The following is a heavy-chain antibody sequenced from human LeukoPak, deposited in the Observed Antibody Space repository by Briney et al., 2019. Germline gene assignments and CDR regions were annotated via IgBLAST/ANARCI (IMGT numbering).Heavy chain of an antibody. D-gene: IGHD2-15*01. CDR3: ARELIGYYGMDV. CDR1: GFTFSSYA. J-gene: IGHJ6*02. Sequence: GGSLRLSCAASGFTFSSYAMSWVRQAPGKGLEWVSAISGSGGSTYYADSVQGRFTISRDNSKNTLYLQMNSLRAEDTAVYYCARELIGYYGMDVWGQGTTVTVSS. CDR2: ISGSGGST. V-gene: IGHV3-23*01.